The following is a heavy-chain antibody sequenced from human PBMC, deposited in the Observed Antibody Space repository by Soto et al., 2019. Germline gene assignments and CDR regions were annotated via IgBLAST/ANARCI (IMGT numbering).Heavy chain of an antibody. Sequence: SETLSLTCTVSGGSITSSSYFWGRIRQPPGKGLEWIGNIFYSGSTYYKPSLKSRVTISADTSKNQFSLKLSSVTAADTAVYYCGRHRCSGGSCQYYYYGVDVWGQGTTVTVSS. J-gene: IGHJ6*02. CDR1: GGSITSSSYF. CDR2: IFYSGST. D-gene: IGHD2-15*01. V-gene: IGHV4-39*01. CDR3: GRHRCSGGSCQYYYYGVDV.